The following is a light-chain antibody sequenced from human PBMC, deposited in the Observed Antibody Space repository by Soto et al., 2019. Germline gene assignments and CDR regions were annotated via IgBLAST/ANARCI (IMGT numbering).Light chain of an antibody. CDR1: RSNTGAGNG. V-gene: IGLV1-40*01. CDR2: SNN. J-gene: IGLJ3*02. CDR3: QSFDTSLRGWV. Sequence: QSVLTQPPSVSGAPGQRVTISCTGTRSNTGAGNGVHWYQHHPGTAPKYLIYSNNNRPSGVPDRFSGSKSGTSASLAISGLQAEDEADYFCQSFDTSLRGWVFGGGTKLTVL.